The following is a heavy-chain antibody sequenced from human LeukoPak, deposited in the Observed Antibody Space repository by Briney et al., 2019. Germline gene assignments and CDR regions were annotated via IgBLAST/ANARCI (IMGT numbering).Heavy chain of an antibody. CDR2: IRYDGGNT. Sequence: GGSLRLSCAASGFTFSTSAMHWVREAPGKGLEWVAFIRYDGGNTFDADSVKGRFTISRDNSKSTLFLQMSSLRPEDTAVYYCAKSLATVTQYYFDTWGQGTLVTVSS. CDR3: AKSLATVTQYYFDT. J-gene: IGHJ4*02. V-gene: IGHV3-30*02. CDR1: GFTFSTSA. D-gene: IGHD4-17*01.